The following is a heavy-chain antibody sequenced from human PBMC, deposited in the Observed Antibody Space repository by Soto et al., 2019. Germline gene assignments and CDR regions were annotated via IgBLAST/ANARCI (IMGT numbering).Heavy chain of an antibody. CDR3: ARHEQGYDFWSGYLGIDV. D-gene: IGHD3-3*01. Sequence: KPSETLSLTCTVSGGSISSYYWSWIRKPPGKGLEWIGYIYYSGSTNYNPSLKSRVTISVDTSKNQFSLKLSSVTAADTAVYYCARHEQGYDFWSGYLGIDVWGKGTTVTVSS. V-gene: IGHV4-59*08. CDR2: IYYSGST. J-gene: IGHJ6*03. CDR1: GGSISSYY.